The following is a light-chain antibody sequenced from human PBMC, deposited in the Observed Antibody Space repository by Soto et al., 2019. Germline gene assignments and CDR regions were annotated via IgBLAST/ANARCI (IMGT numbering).Light chain of an antibody. V-gene: IGLV1-47*02. CDR2: SNN. J-gene: IGLJ3*02. CDR3: ATWDDSLNGWV. CDR1: TSNIGTNF. Sequence: QAVVTQPPSASATPGQRITISCSGSTSNIGTNFVYWYQHLPGRSPQLLIFSNNQRPSGVPNRFSVSKSGTSASLAISGLRSEDEADYYCATWDDSLNGWVFGGGTKVTVL.